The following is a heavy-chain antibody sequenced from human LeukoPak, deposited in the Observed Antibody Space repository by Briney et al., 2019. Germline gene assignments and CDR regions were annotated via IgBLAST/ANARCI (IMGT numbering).Heavy chain of an antibody. CDR3: ASNDHIAAAGTKAEYFPH. CDR2: MNPSGGST. D-gene: IGHD6-13*01. CDR1: GYTVTSYY. Sequence: ASAKVSCKASGYTVTSYYMHWVRQAPGQWLESMGIMNPSGGSTSYAQKFQGRVTMTRDTSTSTVYMELSSLRSEDTAVYYCASNDHIAAAGTKAEYFPHWGQGTLVTVSS. V-gene: IGHV1-46*01. J-gene: IGHJ1*01.